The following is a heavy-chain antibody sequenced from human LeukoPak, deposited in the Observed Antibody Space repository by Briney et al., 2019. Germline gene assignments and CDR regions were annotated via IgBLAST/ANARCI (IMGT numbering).Heavy chain of an antibody. CDR1: GFTFSSYA. J-gene: IGHJ5*02. D-gene: IGHD2-15*01. CDR2: ISYDGSNK. Sequence: GGSLRLSCAASGFTFSSYAMHWVRQAPGKGPEWVAVISYDGSNKYYADSVKGRFTISRDNSKNTLYLQMNSLRAEDTAVYYCAREYRGYCSGGSCYGWFDPWGQGTLVTVSS. V-gene: IGHV3-30*04. CDR3: AREYRGYCSGGSCYGWFDP.